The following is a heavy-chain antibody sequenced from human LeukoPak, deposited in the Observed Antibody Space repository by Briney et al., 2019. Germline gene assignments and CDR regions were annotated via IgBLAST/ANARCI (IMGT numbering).Heavy chain of an antibody. CDR2: ISYDGSNK. Sequence: PGGSLRLSCAASGFTFSNYAMHCVRQAPGKGLEWVALISYDGSNKYYADSVKGRFTISRDNSKNTLYLQMNTLRAEDTAVFYCAKGSYDYRPDWTRYYFDYWGQGTLVTVSS. J-gene: IGHJ4*02. V-gene: IGHV3-30*18. CDR3: AKGSYDYRPDWTRYYFDY. CDR1: GFTFSNYA. D-gene: IGHD3/OR15-3a*01.